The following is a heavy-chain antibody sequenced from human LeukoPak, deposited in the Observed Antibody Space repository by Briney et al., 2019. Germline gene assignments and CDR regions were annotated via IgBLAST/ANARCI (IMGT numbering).Heavy chain of an antibody. D-gene: IGHD3-22*01. Sequence: PGGSLRLSCAAPGFIFEESTIHWVRQAPGKGLEWVSLINWDGGTTRYADSVNGRFAISRDNGKNSLSLQMNSLRVEDSALYYCATGDVDSPMNFYHWGQGTLVTVSS. V-gene: IGHV3-43*01. CDR1: GFIFEEST. J-gene: IGHJ4*02. CDR2: INWDGGTT. CDR3: ATGDVDSPMNFYH.